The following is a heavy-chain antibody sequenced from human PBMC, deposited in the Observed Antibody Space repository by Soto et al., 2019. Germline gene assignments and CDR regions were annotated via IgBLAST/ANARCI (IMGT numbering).Heavy chain of an antibody. D-gene: IGHD6-13*01. CDR2: IHESGST. V-gene: IGHV4-38-2*02. Sequence: SETLSLTCAVSGYSISSGYYWGWIRQAPGKGLEWIGSIHESGSTYYNPSLKSRVTKSVDASKNQFSLKLTSVTAADAAVYYCARDIGVAAAGTPSPFDYWGQGTLVTVSS. J-gene: IGHJ4*02. CDR3: ARDIGVAAAGTPSPFDY. CDR1: GYSISSGYY.